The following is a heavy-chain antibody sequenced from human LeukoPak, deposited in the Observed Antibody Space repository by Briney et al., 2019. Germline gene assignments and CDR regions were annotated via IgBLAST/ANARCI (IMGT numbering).Heavy chain of an antibody. J-gene: IGHJ6*02. CDR2: IDYSGST. CDR3: ARHNHGMDV. V-gene: IGHV4-39*01. CDR1: GGSISSSGYY. Sequence: SETLSLTCTVYGGSISSSGYYWGWIRQPPGKGLAWIGSIDYSGSTYYNPSLKNRVTISVDASKKRFSLKLSSVTVADTAVFYCARHNHGMDVWGQGTTVTVSS.